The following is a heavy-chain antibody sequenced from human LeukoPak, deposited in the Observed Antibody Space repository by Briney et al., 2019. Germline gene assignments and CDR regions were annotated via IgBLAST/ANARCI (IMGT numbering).Heavy chain of an antibody. V-gene: IGHV4-34*01. Sequence: PSETLSLTCAAYGGSFSGYYWSWIRQPPGKGLEWIGEINHSGSTNYNPSLKSRVTISVDTSKNQFSLRLSSVTAADTAVYYCARELTYYDFWSGHTRGAFDIWGQGTMVTVSS. CDR1: GGSFSGYY. J-gene: IGHJ3*02. CDR2: INHSGST. CDR3: ARELTYYDFWSGHTRGAFDI. D-gene: IGHD3-3*01.